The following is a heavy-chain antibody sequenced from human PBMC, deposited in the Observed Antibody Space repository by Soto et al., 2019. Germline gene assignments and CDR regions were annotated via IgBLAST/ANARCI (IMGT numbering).Heavy chain of an antibody. J-gene: IGHJ4*02. Sequence: GGSLRLSCAASGFTFSSFWMSWVRQAPGKGLEWVANIKTDGSETHYVDSVKGRFTISRDNPKTSLFLQMNSLRAEDTAVYYCATVHNTSRSFNYWGRGTLVTVSS. V-gene: IGHV3-7*03. CDR3: ATVHNTSRSFNY. CDR1: GFTFSSFW. D-gene: IGHD1-20*01. CDR2: IKTDGSET.